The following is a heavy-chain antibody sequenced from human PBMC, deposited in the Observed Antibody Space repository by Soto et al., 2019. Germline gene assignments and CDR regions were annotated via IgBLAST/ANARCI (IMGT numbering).Heavy chain of an antibody. CDR3: ARGPWDIVVVPASLAHWFDP. Sequence: ASVKVSCKASGYTFTSYDINWVRQATGQGLEWMGWMNPNSGNTGYAQKFQGRVTMTRNTSISTAYMELSSLRSEDTAVYYCARGPWDIVVVPASLAHWFDPWGQGTLVTVSS. J-gene: IGHJ5*02. CDR1: GYTFTSYD. CDR2: MNPNSGNT. D-gene: IGHD2-2*01. V-gene: IGHV1-8*01.